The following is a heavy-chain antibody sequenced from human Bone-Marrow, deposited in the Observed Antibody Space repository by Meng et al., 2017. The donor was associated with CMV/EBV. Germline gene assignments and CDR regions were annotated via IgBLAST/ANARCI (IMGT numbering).Heavy chain of an antibody. CDR2: INHSGST. CDR3: ARGLYDFWSGQYGMDV. D-gene: IGHD3-3*01. Sequence: SQTLSLTCAVYGGSFSGYYWSWIRQPPGKGLEWIGEINHSGSTNYNPSLKSRVTISVDTSKNQFSLKLSSVTAADTAVYYCARGLYDFWSGQYGMDVWGRGTTVTVSS. V-gene: IGHV4-34*01. J-gene: IGHJ6*02. CDR1: GGSFSGYY.